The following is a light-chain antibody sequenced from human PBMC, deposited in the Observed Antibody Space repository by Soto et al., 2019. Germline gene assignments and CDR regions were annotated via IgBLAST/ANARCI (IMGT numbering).Light chain of an antibody. Sequence: EIVLTQSPGTLSLSPGERATLSCRASQSVSSSYFAWYQQKPGQAPRLLIYGASSRATGMPDRFSGSGSGTAFTLTISRLEPADYAVYYCQQYGSSLGVTFGGGTKVEIK. CDR3: QQYGSSLGVT. V-gene: IGKV3-20*01. CDR2: GAS. J-gene: IGKJ4*01. CDR1: QSVSSSY.